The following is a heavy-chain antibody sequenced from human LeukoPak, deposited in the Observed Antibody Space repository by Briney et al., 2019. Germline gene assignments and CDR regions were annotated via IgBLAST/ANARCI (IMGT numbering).Heavy chain of an antibody. CDR1: GYTLTSYG. V-gene: IGHV1-18*01. D-gene: IGHD4-17*01. CDR2: ISASDGTT. Sequence: GASVKVSCKASGYTLTSYGISWVRQAPGQGLEWMGWISASDGTTNYAQKVQDRVTMTTDTSTSTAYLELRSLRSEDTAVYYCARCGAAVTTHFSHWGQGTLVTVSS. CDR3: ARCGAAVTTHFSH. J-gene: IGHJ4*02.